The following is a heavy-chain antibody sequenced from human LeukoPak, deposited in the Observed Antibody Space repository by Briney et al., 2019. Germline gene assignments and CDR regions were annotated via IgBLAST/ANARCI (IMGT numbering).Heavy chain of an antibody. V-gene: IGHV3-30*02. Sequence: SGGSLRLSCAASGFTFSNYGMHWVRQAPGKGLEWVAFIRYDGSNKYYADSVKGRFTISRDNSKNTLYLQMNSLRAEDTAVYYCVRDHAWSFDYWGQGILVTVSS. CDR2: IRYDGSNK. CDR3: VRDHAWSFDY. CDR1: GFTFSNYG. D-gene: IGHD2-2*01. J-gene: IGHJ4*02.